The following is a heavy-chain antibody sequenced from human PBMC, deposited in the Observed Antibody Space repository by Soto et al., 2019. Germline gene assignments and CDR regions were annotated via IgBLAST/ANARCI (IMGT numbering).Heavy chain of an antibody. V-gene: IGHV3-30*18. J-gene: IGHJ2*01. CDR2: ISYDGSNK. CDR1: GFTFSSYG. D-gene: IGHD2-2*02. Sequence: GGSLRLSCAASGFTFSSYGMHWVRQAPGKGLEWVAVISYDGSNKYYADSVKGRFTISRDNSKNTLYLQMNSLRAEDTAVYYCAKDTRYCSSTSCYTDWYFDLWGRGTLVTVSS. CDR3: AKDTRYCSSTSCYTDWYFDL.